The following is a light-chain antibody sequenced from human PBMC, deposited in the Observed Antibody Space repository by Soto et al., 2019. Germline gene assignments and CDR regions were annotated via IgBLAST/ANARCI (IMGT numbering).Light chain of an antibody. Sequence: DIPMTQSPSSVSASVGDGVTITCRASHDISNWLAWYQQKPGTAPKLLIYAASTLQSGVPSRFSGGGSGTDFTLTISNLQPEDFATYYCQQANSFPYTFGQGTKLEIK. J-gene: IGKJ2*01. CDR1: HDISNW. V-gene: IGKV1-12*01. CDR3: QQANSFPYT. CDR2: AAS.